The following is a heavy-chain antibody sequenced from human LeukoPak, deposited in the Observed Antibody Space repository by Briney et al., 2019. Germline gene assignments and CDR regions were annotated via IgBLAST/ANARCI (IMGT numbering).Heavy chain of an antibody. J-gene: IGHJ4*02. CDR3: ARQTGSGLFTLP. CDR1: GGLISISTYY. V-gene: IGHV4-39*01. D-gene: IGHD3/OR15-3a*01. CDR2: IYYTGNT. Sequence: SETLSLTCTVSGGLISISTYYWGWIRQPPGKGLEWIGSIYYTGNTYYNASLKSRVTISIDTSKNQVSLRLTSVTATDTAMYYCARQTGSGLFTLPGGQGTLVTVSS.